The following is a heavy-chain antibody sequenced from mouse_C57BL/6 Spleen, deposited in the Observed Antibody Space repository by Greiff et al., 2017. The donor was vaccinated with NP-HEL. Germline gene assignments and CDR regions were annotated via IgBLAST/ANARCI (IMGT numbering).Heavy chain of an antibody. CDR3: TRYDYDGEYAMDY. Sequence: QVQLVESGPGLVQPSQSLSITCTVSGFSLTSYGVHWVRQSPGKGLEWLGVIWSGGSTDYNAAFISRLSISKDNSKSQVFFKMNSLQADDTAIYYCTRYDYDGEYAMDYWGQGTSVTVSS. CDR2: IWSGGST. CDR1: GFSLTSYG. D-gene: IGHD2-4*01. V-gene: IGHV2-2*01. J-gene: IGHJ4*01.